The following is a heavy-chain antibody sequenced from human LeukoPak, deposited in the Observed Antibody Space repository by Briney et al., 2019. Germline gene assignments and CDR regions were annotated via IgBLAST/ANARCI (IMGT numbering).Heavy chain of an antibody. CDR3: AIGVYQQLHPRWAFDI. CDR1: GYTFTGYY. CDR2: INPNSGGT. Sequence: ASVKVSCKASGYTFTGYYMHWVRQAPGQGLEWMGWINPNSGGTNYAQKFQGRVTMTRDTSISTAYMELSRLKSDDTAVYYCAIGVYQQLHPRWAFDIWGQGTMVTVSS. J-gene: IGHJ3*02. D-gene: IGHD6-13*01. V-gene: IGHV1-2*02.